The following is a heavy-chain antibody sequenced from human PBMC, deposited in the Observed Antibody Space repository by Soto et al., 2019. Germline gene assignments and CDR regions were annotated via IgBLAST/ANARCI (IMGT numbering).Heavy chain of an antibody. V-gene: IGHV4-39*01. CDR2: IYYSGST. J-gene: IGHJ5*02. Sequence: QLQLQESGPGLVKPSETLSLTCTVSGGSISSSSYYWGWIRQPPGKGLEWIGSIYYSGSTYYNPSLKSRLIISVDTTKNQFSLKVSSVTDADTAVYCCARHWADGYGDYWASGVDPWGQGTLVTVSS. CDR3: ARHWADGYGDYWASGVDP. CDR1: GGSISSSSYY. D-gene: IGHD4-17*01.